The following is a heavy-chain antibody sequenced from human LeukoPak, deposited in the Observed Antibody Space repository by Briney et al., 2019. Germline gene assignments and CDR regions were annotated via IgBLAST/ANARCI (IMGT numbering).Heavy chain of an antibody. CDR3: ARAPDCSGGSCYLWFDP. CDR2: MNPNSGNT. V-gene: IGHV1-8*01. CDR1: GYTFSSYD. D-gene: IGHD2-15*01. J-gene: IGHJ5*02. Sequence: ASVKVSCKASGYTFSSYDINWVRQATGQGLEWMGWMNPNSGNTGYAQKFQGRVTMTRNTSISTAYMEVSSLRSDDTAVYYCARAPDCSGGSCYLWFDPWGQGTLVTVSP.